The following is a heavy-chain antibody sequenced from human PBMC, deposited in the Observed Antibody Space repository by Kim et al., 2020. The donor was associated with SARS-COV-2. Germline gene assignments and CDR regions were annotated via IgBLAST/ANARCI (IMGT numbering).Heavy chain of an antibody. CDR2: IVVGSGNT. Sequence: SVKVSCKASGFTFTSSAVQWVRQARGQRLEWIGWIVVGSGNTNYAQKFQERVTITRDMSTSTAYMELSSLRSEDTAVYYCAADRIVVPALPPYYGMDVWGQGTTVTVSS. CDR3: AADRIVVPALPPYYGMDV. CDR1: GFTFTSSA. V-gene: IGHV1-58*01. D-gene: IGHD2-2*01. J-gene: IGHJ6*02.